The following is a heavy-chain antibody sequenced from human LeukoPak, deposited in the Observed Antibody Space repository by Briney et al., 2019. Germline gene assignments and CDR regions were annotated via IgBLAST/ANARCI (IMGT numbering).Heavy chain of an antibody. CDR3: ARGIAAAGLDY. J-gene: IGHJ4*02. V-gene: IGHV3-30*04. CDR2: ISYDGSNK. D-gene: IGHD6-25*01. Sequence: GRSLRLSCAASGFTFRNYAMHWVRQAPGKGLEWVAVISYDGSNKYYADSVKGRFTISRDNSKNTLYLQMNSLRAEDTSVYYCARGIAAAGLDYWGQGTLVTVSS. CDR1: GFTFRNYA.